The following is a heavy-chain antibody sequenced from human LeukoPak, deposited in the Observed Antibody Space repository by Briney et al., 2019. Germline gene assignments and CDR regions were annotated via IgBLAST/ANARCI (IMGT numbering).Heavy chain of an antibody. CDR1: GFTFSSYG. CDR3: ARDSGMICWFDP. CDR2: IWYDGSNK. V-gene: IGHV3-33*01. J-gene: IGHJ5*02. Sequence: GGSLRLSCAASGFTFSSYGMHWVRQAPGKGLEWVAVIWYDGSNKYYADSVKGRFTISRDNSKNTLYLQMNSLRAEDTAVYYCARDSGMICWFDPWGQGTLVTVSS. D-gene: IGHD3-10*01.